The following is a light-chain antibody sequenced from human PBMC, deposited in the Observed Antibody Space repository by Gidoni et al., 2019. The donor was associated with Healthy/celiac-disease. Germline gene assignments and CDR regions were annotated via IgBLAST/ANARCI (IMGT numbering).Light chain of an antibody. CDR2: LGS. V-gene: IGKV2-28*01. CDR1: PSLLHSNGYNY. J-gene: IGKJ4*01. CDR3: MQALQTPRT. Sequence: DIVMTQSPLPLPVTPGEPASISCRSSPSLLHSNGYNYLDWYLQKPGQSPQLLIYLGSNRASGVPDRFCGSGSGTDFTLKISRVEAEDVGVYYCMQALQTPRTFGGGTKVEIK.